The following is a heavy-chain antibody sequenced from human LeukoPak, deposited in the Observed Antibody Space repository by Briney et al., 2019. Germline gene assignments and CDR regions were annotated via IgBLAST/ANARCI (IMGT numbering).Heavy chain of an antibody. CDR3: ARGRWELLWFGELRDAMGYYFDY. V-gene: IGHV4-39*07. CDR1: GGSISSSSYY. CDR2: IYYSGST. J-gene: IGHJ4*02. Sequence: SETLSLTCTVSGGSISSSSYYWGWIRQPPGKGLEWIGSIYYSGSTNYNPSLKSRVTISVDTSKNQFSLKLSSVTAADTAVYYCARGRWELLWFGELRDAMGYYFDYWGQGTLVTVSS. D-gene: IGHD3-10*01.